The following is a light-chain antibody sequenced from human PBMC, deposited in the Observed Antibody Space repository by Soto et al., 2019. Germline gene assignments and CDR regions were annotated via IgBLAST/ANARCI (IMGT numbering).Light chain of an antibody. CDR3: QQSYSTSIT. J-gene: IGKJ5*01. CDR2: GAS. Sequence: IVLTQSPATLSLSPGKRATLSCRASQNISNYLIWYQQKPGQAPRLLIYGASNRATGIPDRFSGSGSGTDFTLTINSLQPEDFATYYCQQSYSTSITFGQGTRLEIK. CDR1: QNISNY. V-gene: IGKV3-11*01.